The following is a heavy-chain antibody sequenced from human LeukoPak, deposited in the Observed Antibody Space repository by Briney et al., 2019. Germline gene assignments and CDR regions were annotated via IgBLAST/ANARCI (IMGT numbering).Heavy chain of an antibody. J-gene: IGHJ5*02. D-gene: IGHD3-3*01. V-gene: IGHV1-69*06. CDR1: GGTFSSYA. CDR2: IIPIFGTA. Sequence: SVKVSCKASGGTFSSYAISWVRQAPGQGLEWMGGIIPIFGTANYAQKFQGRVTITADKSTSTAYMELSSLRSEDTAVYYCERDCFPDYDFWSGYYPEDSNWFDPWGQGTLVTVSS. CDR3: ERDCFPDYDFWSGYYPEDSNWFDP.